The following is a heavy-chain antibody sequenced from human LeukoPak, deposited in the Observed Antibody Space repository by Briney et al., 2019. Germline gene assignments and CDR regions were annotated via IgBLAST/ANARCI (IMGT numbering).Heavy chain of an antibody. D-gene: IGHD6-19*01. CDR3: ARDPVRGWPSAEYFQH. CDR1: GGTFSSYA. CDR2: IIPIFGTA. V-gene: IGHV1-69*05. J-gene: IGHJ1*01. Sequence: LVQSGAEVKKPGSLVKVSCKASGGTFSSYAISWVRQAPGQGLKWMGGIIPIFGTANYAQKFQGRVTITTDESTSTAYMELSSLRSEGTAVYYCARDPVRGWPSAEYFQHWGQGTLVTVSS.